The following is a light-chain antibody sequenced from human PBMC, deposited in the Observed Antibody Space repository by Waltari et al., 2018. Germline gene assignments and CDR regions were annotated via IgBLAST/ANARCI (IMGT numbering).Light chain of an antibody. Sequence: EIVLTQSPATLSLSPGERATLSCRARQSVSHYLAWFQQNPGQAPRLLIYEASRRATGIPTRFSGSGSATDFTLTISSLEPEDFAVYYCQQRSNWLFTFGPGTKVEIK. CDR1: QSVSHY. V-gene: IGKV3-11*01. CDR2: EAS. J-gene: IGKJ3*01. CDR3: QQRSNWLFT.